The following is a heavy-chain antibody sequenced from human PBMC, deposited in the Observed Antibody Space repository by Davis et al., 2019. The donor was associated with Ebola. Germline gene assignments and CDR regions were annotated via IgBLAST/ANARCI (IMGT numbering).Heavy chain of an antibody. CDR1: GGTFTNYA. D-gene: IGHD1-1*01. J-gene: IGHJ4*02. Sequence: AASVKVSCKTSGGTFTNYAVNWVRQAPGQGLEWMGRIIPVVDTKDYAQKFQGRVTLTADKATNTAYMELSGLRFDDTAVYYCARDRYNWNDLDYWGQGTLVTVSS. CDR2: IIPVVDTK. CDR3: ARDRYNWNDLDY. V-gene: IGHV1-69*04.